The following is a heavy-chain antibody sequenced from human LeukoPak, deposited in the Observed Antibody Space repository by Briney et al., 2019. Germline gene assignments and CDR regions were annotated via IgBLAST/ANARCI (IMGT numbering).Heavy chain of an antibody. D-gene: IGHD6-13*01. Sequence: PSETLSLTCTVSGGSISSSSYYWGWIRQPPGKGLEWIGSIYYSGSTNYNPSLKSRVTISVDTSKNQFSLKLSSVTAADTAVYYCARVASSSWAVDYWGQGTLVTVSS. CDR1: GGSISSSSYY. J-gene: IGHJ4*02. V-gene: IGHV4-39*07. CDR3: ARVASSSWAVDY. CDR2: IYYSGST.